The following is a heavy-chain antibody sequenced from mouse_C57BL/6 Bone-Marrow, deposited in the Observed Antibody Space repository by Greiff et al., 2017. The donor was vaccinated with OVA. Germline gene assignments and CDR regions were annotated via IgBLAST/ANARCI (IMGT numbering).Heavy chain of an antibody. CDR2: IRNKANGYTT. Sequence: EVNLVESGGGLVQPGGSLSLSCAASGFTFTDYYMSWVRQPPGKALEWLGFIRNKANGYTTEYSASVKGRFTISRDNSQSILYLQMNALRAEDSATYYCASLYYYYGSSYAMDYWGQGTSVTVSS. J-gene: IGHJ4*01. V-gene: IGHV7-3*01. CDR3: ASLYYYYGSSYAMDY. CDR1: GFTFTDYY. D-gene: IGHD1-1*01.